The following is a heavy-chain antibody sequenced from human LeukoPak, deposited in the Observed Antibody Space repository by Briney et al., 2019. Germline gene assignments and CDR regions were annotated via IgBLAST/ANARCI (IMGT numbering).Heavy chain of an antibody. V-gene: IGHV3-30-3*01. CDR2: ISYDGSNK. Sequence: GGSLRLSCAASGFTLSSYAMHWVRQAPGKGLEWVAVISYDGSNKYYADSVKGRFTISRDNSKNTLYLQMNSLRAEDTAVYYCARDSSYYYGSGSYFDYWGQGTLVTVSS. CDR1: GFTLSSYA. J-gene: IGHJ4*02. D-gene: IGHD3-10*01. CDR3: ARDSSYYYGSGSYFDY.